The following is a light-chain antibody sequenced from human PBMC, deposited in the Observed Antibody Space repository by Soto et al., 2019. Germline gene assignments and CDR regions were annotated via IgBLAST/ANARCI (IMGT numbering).Light chain of an antibody. V-gene: IGKV1-9*01. CDR2: AAS. Sequence: DIQLTQSPSFLSASVGDRVTITCRASQGISSYLAWYQQKPGKAPKLLIYAASTLQSGVPSRFSGSGSGTEFTLTISSLQPDDFATYYCQQYSDSSGAFGQGTKVDIK. J-gene: IGKJ1*01. CDR1: QGISSY. CDR3: QQYSDSSGA.